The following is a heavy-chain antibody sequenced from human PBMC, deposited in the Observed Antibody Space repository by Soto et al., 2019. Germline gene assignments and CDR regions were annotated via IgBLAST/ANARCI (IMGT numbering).Heavy chain of an antibody. CDR2: ITHSGTT. V-gene: IGHV4-34*01. CDR3: ARVSCSGGSCYLTSRYNYYVMDV. J-gene: IGHJ6*01. Sequence: PSETLSITCAFHVASFSVYYWSWVRQSPGNGLERIGEITHSGTTNYSPSLKSRVTISVDTSKNHFFLSLRSVTAADTGVYYFARVSCSGGSCYLTSRYNYYVMDVWGQGTTVTVSS. CDR1: VASFSVYY. D-gene: IGHD2-15*01.